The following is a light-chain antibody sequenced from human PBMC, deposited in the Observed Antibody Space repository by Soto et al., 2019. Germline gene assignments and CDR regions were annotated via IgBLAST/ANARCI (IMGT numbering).Light chain of an antibody. J-gene: IGKJ2*01. CDR1: QSVSSSY. CDR2: GAS. CDR3: QEYGSSRRST. Sequence: EIVLTQSPGTLSLSPGERATLSCSASQSVSSSYLAWYQQKPGQAPMLLIYGASSRTTGIPDRFSGSGSGTAVTITISRLEPEDFAVYYWQEYGSSRRSTFGKGTKVESK. V-gene: IGKV3-20*01.